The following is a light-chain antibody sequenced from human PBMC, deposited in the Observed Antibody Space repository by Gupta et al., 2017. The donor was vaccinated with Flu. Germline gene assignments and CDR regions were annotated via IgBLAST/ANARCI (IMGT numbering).Light chain of an antibody. J-gene: IGLJ1*01. CDR3: SSYTSSSTLV. Sequence: QSALTQPASVSGSPGQSITISCTGTSSDVGGYNYVSWYQQHPGKAPKLMIYEVRNRSSGVSNRFSGSKSGNTASLTISGLQAEDEADYYCSSYTSSSTLVVGTGTKV. CDR1: SSDVGGYNY. V-gene: IGLV2-14*01. CDR2: EVR.